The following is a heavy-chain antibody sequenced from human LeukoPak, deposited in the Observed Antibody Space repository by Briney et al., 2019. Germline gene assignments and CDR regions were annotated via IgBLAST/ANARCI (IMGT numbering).Heavy chain of an antibody. CDR3: ARDPTGARRRDQYYYYYYGMDV. CDR2: MNPNSGNT. J-gene: IGHJ6*02. D-gene: IGHD7-27*01. CDR1: GYTFTSYD. Sequence: ASVKVSCKASGYTFTSYDINWVRQATGQGLEWMGWMNPNSGNTGYAQKFQGRVTMTRNTSISTAYMELSSLRSEDTAVYYCARDPTGARRRDQYYYYYYGMDVWGQGTTVTVSS. V-gene: IGHV1-8*01.